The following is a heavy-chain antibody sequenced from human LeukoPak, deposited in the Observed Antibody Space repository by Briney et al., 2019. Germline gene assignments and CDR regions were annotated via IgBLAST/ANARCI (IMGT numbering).Heavy chain of an antibody. Sequence: GGSLRLSCAASGFTFSSYSMNWVRQAPGKGLEWVSYISSSSSTIYYADSVKGRFTISRDNAKNSLYLQMNSLRAEDTAVYYCARAFTGYDSNNYYYYYMDVWGKGTTVTISS. CDR1: GFTFSSYS. D-gene: IGHD3-22*01. V-gene: IGHV3-48*01. CDR3: ARAFTGYDSNNYYYYYMDV. CDR2: ISSSSSTI. J-gene: IGHJ6*03.